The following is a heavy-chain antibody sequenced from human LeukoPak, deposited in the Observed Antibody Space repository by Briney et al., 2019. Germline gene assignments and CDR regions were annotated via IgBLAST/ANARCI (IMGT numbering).Heavy chain of an antibody. Sequence: GGSLRLSCAASGFTFTNYAMSWVRQAPGRGLEWVSVIYSGGSTYYADSVKGRFTISRDNSKNTLYLQMNSLRAEDTAVYYCASLTGTSDYWGQGTLVTVSS. CDR3: ASLTGTSDY. CDR2: IYSGGST. D-gene: IGHD1-14*01. J-gene: IGHJ4*02. CDR1: GFTFTNYA. V-gene: IGHV3-23*03.